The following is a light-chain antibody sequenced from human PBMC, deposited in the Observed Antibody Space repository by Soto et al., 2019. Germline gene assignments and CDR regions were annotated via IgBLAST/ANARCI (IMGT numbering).Light chain of an antibody. CDR2: DAS. V-gene: IGKV3-20*01. CDR3: QEHASI. Sequence: VLTQSSGTLSLSPGERATLSCRANQNLGDGRLAWYQQKPGQPPTLLIYDASTRATGIPDRFSGSGSGTDFTLTISRPEPEDFAVYYCQEHASIFGQGTRLEIK. CDR1: QNLGDGR. J-gene: IGKJ5*01.